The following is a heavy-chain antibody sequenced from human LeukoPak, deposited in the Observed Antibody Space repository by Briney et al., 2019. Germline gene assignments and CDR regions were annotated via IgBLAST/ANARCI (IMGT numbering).Heavy chain of an antibody. CDR1: GGSFSGYY. CDR2: INHSGST. Sequence: KPSETLSLTCAVYGGSFSGYYWSWIRQPPGKGLEWIGEINHSGSTNYNPSLKSRVTISVDTSKNQFSLKLSSVTAADTAVYYCARQERWSTRDWGQGTLVTVSS. D-gene: IGHD4-23*01. V-gene: IGHV4-34*01. CDR3: ARQERWSTRD. J-gene: IGHJ4*02.